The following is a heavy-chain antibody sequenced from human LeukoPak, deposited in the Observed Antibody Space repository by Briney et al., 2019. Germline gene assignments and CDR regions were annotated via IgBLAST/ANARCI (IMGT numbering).Heavy chain of an antibody. CDR1: GGTFSINA. J-gene: IGHJ4*02. CDR2: INPSGGST. CDR3: ARDYCTNGVCYDY. Sequence: ASVKVSCKASGGTFSINAITWVRQAPGQGLEWMGIINPSGGSTNYAQKFQGRVTMTRDTSTSTVYMELSSLRSEDTAMYYCARDYCTNGVCYDYWGQGTLVTVSS. D-gene: IGHD2-8*01. V-gene: IGHV1-46*03.